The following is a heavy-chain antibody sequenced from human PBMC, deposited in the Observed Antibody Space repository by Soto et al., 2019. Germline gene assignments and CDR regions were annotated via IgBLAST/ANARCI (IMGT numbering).Heavy chain of an antibody. D-gene: IGHD6-19*01. Sequence: SGALFLTCTVYGDSVSGYYWTWIRPPPGKGLDWIGDVNHGGSTNYNPSLRTRVSISVDTSKNRFSLKLTSVTAADTAMYYCARGRSRYSSDWPGYWGRGTLVTFSS. V-gene: IGHV4-34*01. J-gene: IGHJ4*02. CDR3: ARGRSRYSSDWPGY. CDR1: GDSVSGYY. CDR2: VNHGGST.